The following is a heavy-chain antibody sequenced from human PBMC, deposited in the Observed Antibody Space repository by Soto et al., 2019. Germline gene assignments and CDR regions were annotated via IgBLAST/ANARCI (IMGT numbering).Heavy chain of an antibody. D-gene: IGHD2-21*02. CDR3: ARDRTEPPGGMDV. CDR1: GGSVSSTDHY. CDR2: IYYSGST. V-gene: IGHV4-61*08. J-gene: IGHJ6*02. Sequence: PSETLSLTCTVSGGSVSSTDHYWSWIRQPPGKGLEWIGNIYYSGSTNYNPSLKRRVIISVDTSKNQFSLKLTSMSAAHPAVYYCARDRTEPPGGMDVWGQGTTATVS.